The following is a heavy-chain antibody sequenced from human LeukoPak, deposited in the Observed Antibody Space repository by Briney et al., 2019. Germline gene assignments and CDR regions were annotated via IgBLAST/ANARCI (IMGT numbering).Heavy chain of an antibody. Sequence: GGSLRLSCAASGFTFSSYWMHWVRQAPGKGLEWVAVISYDGSNKYYADSVKGRFTISRDNAKNSLYLQMNSLRAEDTALYYCSKDTRHAFDIWGQGTMVTVSS. V-gene: IGHV3-30*18. D-gene: IGHD1-26*01. CDR2: ISYDGSNK. J-gene: IGHJ3*02. CDR3: SKDTRHAFDI. CDR1: GFTFSSYW.